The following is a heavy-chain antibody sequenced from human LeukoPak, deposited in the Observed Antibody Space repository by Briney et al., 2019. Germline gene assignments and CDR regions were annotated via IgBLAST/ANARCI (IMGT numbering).Heavy chain of an antibody. CDR1: GVTVSSYY. Sequence: GGSLRLYCAVYGVTVSSYYMSWVRPAPGKGLEWVSIIYGGGTTYYTDSVKGRFTISRDSSKNTVYLQMNSLRAEDTAVYFCAKLTDFWGRGTLVTVSS. D-gene: IGHD3-9*01. V-gene: IGHV3-53*01. J-gene: IGHJ2*01. CDR3: AKLTDF. CDR2: IYGGGTT.